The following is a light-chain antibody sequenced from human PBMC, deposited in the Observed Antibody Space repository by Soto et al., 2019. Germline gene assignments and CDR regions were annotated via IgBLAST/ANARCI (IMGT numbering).Light chain of an antibody. CDR1: QDINKW. V-gene: IGKV1-5*03. Sequence: DIQMTQSPSTLSGSVGDRVTVTCRASQDINKWLAWYQQKPGRAPKLLIYKASALESGVPSRFSGSGSGTEFTLTISSLQPDDFGTYYCQQYNTFSAFGQGTKVDIK. CDR3: QQYNTFSA. J-gene: IGKJ1*01. CDR2: KAS.